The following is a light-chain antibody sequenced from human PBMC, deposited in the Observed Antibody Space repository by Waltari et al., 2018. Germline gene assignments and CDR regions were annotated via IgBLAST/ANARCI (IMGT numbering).Light chain of an antibody. CDR3: VLYMGGGIWV. Sequence: QTVVTQEPSFSVSPGGTVTLTCGLSSGSVSTSYYPSWYQQTPGQAQRTLVDSTNTRSSGVPDRFAGSILGNKAALTITGAQADDESDYYCVLYMGGGIWVFGGGTKLTVL. CDR1: SGSVSTSYY. V-gene: IGLV8-61*01. CDR2: STN. J-gene: IGLJ3*02.